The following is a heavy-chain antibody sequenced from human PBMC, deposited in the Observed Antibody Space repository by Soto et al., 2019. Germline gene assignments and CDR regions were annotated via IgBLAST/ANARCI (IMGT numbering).Heavy chain of an antibody. V-gene: IGHV4-34*01. CDR2: INHSGST. CDR1: GGSFSGYY. J-gene: IGHJ5*02. Sequence: QVQLQQWGAGLLKPSETLSLTCAVYGGSFSGYYWSWIRQPPGKGLEWIGEINHSGSTNYSPSRKSRVTISGVTSKNHFSRKLSSVTAADTAVYYCARAGYCSGCRCYYNWVDPWGQGTLVTVSS. CDR3: ARAGYCSGCRCYYNWVDP. D-gene: IGHD2-15*01.